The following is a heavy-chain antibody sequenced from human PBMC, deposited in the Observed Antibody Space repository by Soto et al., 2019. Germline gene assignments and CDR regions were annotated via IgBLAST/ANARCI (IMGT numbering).Heavy chain of an antibody. V-gene: IGHV3-23*01. J-gene: IGHJ3*02. CDR3: AKDSVSYNGIYDAFDI. CDR2: LGGGDDI. D-gene: IGHD3-10*01. CDR1: GFTFSKYA. Sequence: GGSLRLSCEAAGFTFSKYAMSWVRQAPGERPEWVSTLGGGDDIFYADSVKGRFTISRDDSRNTLYLRMDNLRVEDTAIYFCAKDSVSYNGIYDAFDIWGRGTVVTV.